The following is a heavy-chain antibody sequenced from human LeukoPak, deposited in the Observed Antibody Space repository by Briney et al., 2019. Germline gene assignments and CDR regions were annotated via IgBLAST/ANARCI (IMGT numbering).Heavy chain of an antibody. Sequence: GGSLRLSRAASGFTFSSFGVNWVRQAPGKGLEWVAFIRYDGSDKYYADSVKGRFTISRDNSNNTLYLQMNSLRAEDTAVYYCAKVAANYDFWSGFSHWGQGTLVTVSS. CDR2: IRYDGSDK. D-gene: IGHD3-3*01. CDR3: AKVAANYDFWSGFSH. J-gene: IGHJ4*02. CDR1: GFTFSSFG. V-gene: IGHV3-30*02.